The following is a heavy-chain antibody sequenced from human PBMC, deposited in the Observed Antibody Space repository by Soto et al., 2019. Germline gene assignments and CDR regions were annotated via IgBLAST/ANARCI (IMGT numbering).Heavy chain of an antibody. CDR1: GFTFSGYG. J-gene: IGHJ6*02. V-gene: IGHV3-30*03. CDR2: ISNDALNK. Sequence: QVQLVESGGGVVQPGRSLRLSCAASGFTFSGYGMHWVRQAPGKGLEWVAVISNDALNKYYADSVKGRFAISRDDSRNTRYLQINSRRGEDTAVYYGARPRRDYYYCYGMDVWGQGTTVTVSS. CDR3: ARPRRDYYYCYGMDV.